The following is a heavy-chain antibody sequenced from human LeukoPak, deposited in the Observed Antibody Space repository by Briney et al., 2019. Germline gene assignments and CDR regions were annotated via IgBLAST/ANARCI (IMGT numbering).Heavy chain of an antibody. Sequence: ASMKVSCKASGYTFTNFYLHWVRQAPGQGLEWMGIINPTTGSTTYAQKLQGRVTMTRDMSTSTVYMELSSLRSEDTAVYFCARDLNPQSIGMRAFDIWGQGTMVTASS. CDR2: INPTTGST. J-gene: IGHJ3*02. D-gene: IGHD1-14*01. V-gene: IGHV1-46*01. CDR1: GYTFTNFY. CDR3: ARDLNPQSIGMRAFDI.